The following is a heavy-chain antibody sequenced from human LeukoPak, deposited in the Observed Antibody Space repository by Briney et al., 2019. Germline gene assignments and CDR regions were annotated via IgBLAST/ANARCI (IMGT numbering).Heavy chain of an antibody. J-gene: IGHJ6*03. Sequence: SETLSLTCAVYGGSFSGYYWSWIRQPPGKGLEWIGEINHSGSTNYNPSLKSRVTISVDTSKNQFSLKLSSVTAADTAVYYCARGRIAAAGSHYYYYYYMDVWGKGTTVTVSS. CDR3: ARGRIAAAGSHYYYYYYMDV. CDR1: GGSFSGYY. CDR2: INHSGST. D-gene: IGHD6-13*01. V-gene: IGHV4-34*01.